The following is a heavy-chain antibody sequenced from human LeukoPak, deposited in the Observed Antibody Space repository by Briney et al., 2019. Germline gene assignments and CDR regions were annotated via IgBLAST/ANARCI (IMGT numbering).Heavy chain of an antibody. CDR3: TRTPLAVAGTEAY. J-gene: IGHJ4*02. Sequence: GGSLRLSCAASGFTFSGSAIHWVRQASGKGLEWVGRIRSKANSYATAYAASVKGRFTISRDDSKNTAYLQMNSLKTEDTAVYYCTRTPLAVAGTEAYWGQGTLVTVSS. CDR2: IRSKANSYAT. V-gene: IGHV3-73*01. CDR1: GFTFSGSA. D-gene: IGHD6-19*01.